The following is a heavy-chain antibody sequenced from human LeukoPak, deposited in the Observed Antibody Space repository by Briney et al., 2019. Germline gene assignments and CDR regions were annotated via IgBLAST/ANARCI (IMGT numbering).Heavy chain of an antibody. CDR3: VKEMIRIGPQH. J-gene: IGHJ1*01. CDR1: GFNFDDFI. CDR2: IRGDGRAT. D-gene: IGHD3-16*01. Sequence: GGSLRLSCAASGFNFDDFIIHWVRQPPGKGLEWLSLIRGDGRATYYADSVKGRFTISRDNSKNSLYLQMNSLRTDDTALYYCVKEMIRIGPQHWGQGTLVSVSA. V-gene: IGHV3-43*02.